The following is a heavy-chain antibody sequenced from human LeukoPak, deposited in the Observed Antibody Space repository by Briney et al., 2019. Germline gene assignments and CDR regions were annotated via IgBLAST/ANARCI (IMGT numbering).Heavy chain of an antibody. CDR3: AREGPMVAIDY. CDR1: GGTFSSYA. D-gene: IGHD2-15*01. J-gene: IGHJ4*02. CDR2: IIPIFGTA. Sequence: SVKVSCKASGGTFSSYAISWVRQAPGQGLEWMGGIIPIFGTANYAQKFQGRVTITADESTSTAYMELSRLRSDDTAVYYCAREGPMVAIDYWGQGTLVTVSS. V-gene: IGHV1-69*13.